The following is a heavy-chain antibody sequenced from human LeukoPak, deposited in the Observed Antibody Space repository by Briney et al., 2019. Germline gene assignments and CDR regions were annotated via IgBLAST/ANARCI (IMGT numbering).Heavy chain of an antibody. CDR1: GDSISNTNYY. V-gene: IGHV4-39*01. CDR2: VYYGGTT. Sequence: SETLSLTCTVSGDSISNTNYYWSWIRQSPGRGLEWIGNVYYGGTTYYNPSLKSRVTISGDTSKNQFSLKLTFLTVEDTAVYYCARQAWDNWFDPWGQGTLVTVSS. J-gene: IGHJ5*02. D-gene: IGHD1-26*01. CDR3: ARQAWDNWFDP.